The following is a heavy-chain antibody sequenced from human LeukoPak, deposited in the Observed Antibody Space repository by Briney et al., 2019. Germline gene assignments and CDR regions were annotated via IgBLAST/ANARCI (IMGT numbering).Heavy chain of an antibody. Sequence: GRSLRLSCAASGFTFDDYAMHWVRQAPGKGLEWVSGISWNSGSIGYADSVKGRFTISRDNAKNSLYLQMNSLRAEDTAVYYCARGEAYYYGSGSYPFDAFDIWGQGTMVTVSS. CDR1: GFTFDDYA. J-gene: IGHJ3*02. CDR3: ARGEAYYYGSGSYPFDAFDI. CDR2: ISWNSGSI. D-gene: IGHD3-10*01. V-gene: IGHV3-9*01.